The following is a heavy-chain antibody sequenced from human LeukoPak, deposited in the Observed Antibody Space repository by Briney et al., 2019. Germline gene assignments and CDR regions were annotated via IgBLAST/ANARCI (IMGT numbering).Heavy chain of an antibody. V-gene: IGHV4-39*01. D-gene: IGHD3-22*01. CDR1: GGSISSSSYY. CDR2: IYHSGST. Sequence: PSETLSLTCVVSGGSISSSSYYWACIRQPPGKGLEWLGSIYHSGSTYYSPSLKSRLTMSADTSKNQFSLKLSSLTAAVTAVYYCATLRSNYYQSTGYFDNWGQGTLVTVSS. CDR3: ATLRSNYYQSTGYFDN. J-gene: IGHJ4*02.